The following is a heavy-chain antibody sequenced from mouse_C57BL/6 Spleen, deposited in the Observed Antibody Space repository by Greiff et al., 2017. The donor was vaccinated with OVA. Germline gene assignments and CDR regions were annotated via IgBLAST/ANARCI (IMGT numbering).Heavy chain of an antibody. CDR2: IDPSDSET. CDR1: GYTFTSYW. Sequence: QVQLQQPGAELVRPGSSVKLSCKASGYTFTSYWMHWVKQRPIQGLEWIGNIDPSDSETHYNQKFKDKATLTVDKSSSTAYMQLSSLTSEDSAVYYCARKKDDYYGSSYTFDYWGQGTTLTVSS. V-gene: IGHV1-52*01. J-gene: IGHJ2*01. D-gene: IGHD1-1*01. CDR3: ARKKDDYYGSSYTFDY.